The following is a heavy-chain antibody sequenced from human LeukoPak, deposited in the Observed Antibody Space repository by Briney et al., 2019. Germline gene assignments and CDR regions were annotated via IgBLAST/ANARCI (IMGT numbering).Heavy chain of an antibody. V-gene: IGHV6-1*01. CDR1: GDSVSGNTVV. CDR2: TYYRSRWYN. J-gene: IGHJ5*02. Sequence: SQTLSLTCAISGDSVSGNTVVWNWIRLPPSRGLEWLGRTYYRSRWYNDYAVSVRSRITISPDTSKNQFSLQLNSVTPEDTATYYCARGHGKNWFDPWGQGTLVTVSS. CDR3: ARGHGKNWFDP.